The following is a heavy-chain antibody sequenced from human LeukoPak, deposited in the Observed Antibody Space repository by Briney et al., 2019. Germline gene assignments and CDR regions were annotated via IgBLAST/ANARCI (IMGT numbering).Heavy chain of an antibody. Sequence: GGSLRLSCAASGFTFSSYSMNWVRQAPGKGLEWVSYISSSSSTIYYADSVKGRFTISRDNAKNSLYLQMNSLRAEDTAVYYCASPNPKDIVVVPAAMNRDYYYYYMDVWGKGTTVTVSS. CDR2: ISSSSSTI. V-gene: IGHV3-48*01. CDR3: ASPNPKDIVVVPAAMNRDYYYYYMDV. J-gene: IGHJ6*03. CDR1: GFTFSSYS. D-gene: IGHD2-2*01.